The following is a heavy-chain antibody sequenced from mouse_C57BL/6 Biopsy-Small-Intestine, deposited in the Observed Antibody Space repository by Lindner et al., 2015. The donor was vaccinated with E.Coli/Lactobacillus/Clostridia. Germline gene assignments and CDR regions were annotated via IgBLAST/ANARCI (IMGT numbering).Heavy chain of an antibody. J-gene: IGHJ3*01. V-gene: IGHV1-15*01. Sequence: VQLQESGAELVSPGASVTLSCKASGYTFTDFELHWVKQTPVHGLEWIGAIDPETGGTAYIQKFKDKAILTADKSSSTAYMELRSLTSEDSAVYYCARDYYGSNYAFAYWGQGTLVTVSP. CDR1: GYTFTDFE. D-gene: IGHD1-1*01. CDR3: ARDYYGSNYAFAY. CDR2: IDPETGGT.